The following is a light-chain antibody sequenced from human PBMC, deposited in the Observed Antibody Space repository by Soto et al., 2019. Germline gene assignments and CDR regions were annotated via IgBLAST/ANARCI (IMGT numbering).Light chain of an antibody. Sequence: DIQMTQSPSTLSASVGDRVTITCRARKSISSWLAWYQQKPGKAPRLLIYKASNLESGVPSRFSGSGFGTEFTLTISSLQPDDSATYYCQQYNDNWTFGQGTKV. V-gene: IGKV1-5*03. CDR1: KSISSW. J-gene: IGKJ1*01. CDR3: QQYNDNWT. CDR2: KAS.